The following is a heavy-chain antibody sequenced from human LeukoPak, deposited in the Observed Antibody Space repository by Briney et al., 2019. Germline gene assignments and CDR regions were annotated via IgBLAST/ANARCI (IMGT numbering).Heavy chain of an antibody. CDR2: IYRGGRT. Sequence: GGSLRLSCAASGFIVSSSYMSWVRQAPGKGLEWVSVIYRGGRTYYADSVEGRFTISRDTSKNTLYLQMNSLRAEDTAVYYCARDKSYFDYDSSAYLHWGQGTLVTVSS. V-gene: IGHV3-53*01. D-gene: IGHD3-22*01. CDR3: ARDKSYFDYDSSAYLH. J-gene: IGHJ4*02. CDR1: GFIVSSSY.